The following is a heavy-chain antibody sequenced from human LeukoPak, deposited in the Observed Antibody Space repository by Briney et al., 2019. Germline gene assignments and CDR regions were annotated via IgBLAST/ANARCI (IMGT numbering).Heavy chain of an antibody. J-gene: IGHJ3*02. CDR3: AKALDPSDCSTTGCYIGAFDI. CDR1: GFTFSSYA. V-gene: IGHV3-23*01. CDR2: ISGGGGST. Sequence: GGSLRLSCAASGFTFSSYAMSWVRQAPGKGLEWVSTISGGGGSTYYADSVKGRFTISRDNSKNTLYLQMNSLRAEDTAVYYCAKALDPSDCSTTGCYIGAFDIWGQGTMVTVSS. D-gene: IGHD2-2*02.